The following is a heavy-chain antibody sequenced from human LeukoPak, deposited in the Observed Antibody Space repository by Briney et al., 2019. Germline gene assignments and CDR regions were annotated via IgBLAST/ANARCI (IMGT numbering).Heavy chain of an antibody. CDR2: INQDGSEI. J-gene: IGHJ4*02. Sequence: GGSLRLSCEASGLTFSTHWMSWVRQVPGKGLEWVANINQDGSEIYYVDSVKGRFTISRDNAKNSLYLQMNSLRAEDTAVYYCGGGIGWLFDYWGQGTLVTVSS. CDR3: GGGIGWLFDY. D-gene: IGHD6-19*01. CDR1: GLTFSTHW. V-gene: IGHV3-7*01.